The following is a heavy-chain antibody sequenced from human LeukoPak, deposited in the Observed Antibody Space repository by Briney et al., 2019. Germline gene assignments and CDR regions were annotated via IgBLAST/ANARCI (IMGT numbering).Heavy chain of an antibody. V-gene: IGHV4-34*01. J-gene: IGHJ5*02. D-gene: IGHD2-21*01. Sequence: SETLSLTCAVYGGSFSGYYWSWIRQPPGKGLEWIGEINHSGSTNYNPSLKSRVTLSVDTSKNQFSLKLSSVTAADTVVYYCARRIRVVVVIAIYNWFDPWGQGTLVTVSS. CDR2: INHSGST. CDR1: GGSFSGYY. CDR3: ARRIRVVVVIAIYNWFDP.